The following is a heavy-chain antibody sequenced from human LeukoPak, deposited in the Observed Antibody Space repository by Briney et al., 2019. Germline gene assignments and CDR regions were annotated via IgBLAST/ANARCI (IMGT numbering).Heavy chain of an antibody. CDR2: MYYSGST. CDR1: GDSISSDY. CDR3: ARATRAARHFDY. J-gene: IGHJ4*02. D-gene: IGHD6-6*01. V-gene: IGHV4-38-2*01. Sequence: SETLSLTCAVSGDSISSDYWSWVRQPPGKGLEWIVSMYYSGSTYNNPSLKSRVTISVDTSKNQFSLKLSSVTAADTAVYYCARATRAARHFDYWGQGTLVTVSS.